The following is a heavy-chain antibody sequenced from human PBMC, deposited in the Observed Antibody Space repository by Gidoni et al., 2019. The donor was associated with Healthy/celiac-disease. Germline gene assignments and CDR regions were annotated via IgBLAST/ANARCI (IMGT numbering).Heavy chain of an antibody. Sequence: EGQLVESGGGWIPPGGSLRPSCAALGFTVSSTSMSWVRQAPGKGLEWVSFIYMGGSTYYADSVKGRFIIARDNSQNTLYLQMNSLRAEDTAVYYCAAREYYYDSSGYLGDAFDIWGQGTMVTVSS. CDR3: AAREYYYDSSGYLGDAFDI. CDR2: IYMGGST. D-gene: IGHD3-22*01. CDR1: GFTVSSTS. V-gene: IGHV3-53*01. J-gene: IGHJ3*02.